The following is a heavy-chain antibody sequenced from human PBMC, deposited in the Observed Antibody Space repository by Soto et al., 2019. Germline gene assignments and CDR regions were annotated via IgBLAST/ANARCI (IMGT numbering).Heavy chain of an antibody. V-gene: IGHV3-7*03. D-gene: IGHD3-10*01. CDR3: VAGDNPDY. J-gene: IGHJ4*02. Sequence: EVQVVESGGALARPGESLRLSCVASGITTSVYWMAWVRQAPGRGLEWVASIKSDGSVNYYMDSLKGRFTISRDSAINSLYLQLSSLRGEDTAVYFCVAGDNPDYWGQGTLVSVSP. CDR1: GITTSVYW. CDR2: IKSDGSVN.